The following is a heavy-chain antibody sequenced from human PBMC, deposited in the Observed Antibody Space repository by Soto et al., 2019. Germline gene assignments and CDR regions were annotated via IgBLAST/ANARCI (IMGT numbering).Heavy chain of an antibody. CDR1: GWNFSGYY. V-gene: IGHV4-34*01. D-gene: IGHD2-2*01. J-gene: IGHJ5*02. Sequence: SETLSLTSAVYGWNFSGYYWSWIRQPPGKGLEWIGEINHSGSTNYNPSLKSRVTISVDTSKDQFSLKLSSVTAADTAVYYCARGRRLNIVVVPAANWFDPWGQGTLVTVSS. CDR3: ARGRRLNIVVVPAANWFDP. CDR2: INHSGST.